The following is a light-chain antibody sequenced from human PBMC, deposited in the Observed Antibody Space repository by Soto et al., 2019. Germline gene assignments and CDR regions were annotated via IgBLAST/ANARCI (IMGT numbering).Light chain of an antibody. CDR3: QQYNNWPFT. J-gene: IGKJ3*01. V-gene: IGKV3-15*01. CDR1: QRVSSD. CDR2: DAS. Sequence: EILMIQSPASLSVSPGDRATISCRASQRVSSDLAWYQQKPGQAPRLLIYDASTRATGIPARFSGSGSGTEFTLTISSLQSEDFAVYYCQQYNNWPFTFGPGTKVDIK.